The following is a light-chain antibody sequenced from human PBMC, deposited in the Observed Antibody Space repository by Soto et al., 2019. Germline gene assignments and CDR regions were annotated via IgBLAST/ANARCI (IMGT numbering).Light chain of an antibody. CDR3: QQSYSTLGA. CDR2: AAS. Sequence: DIQMTQSPSSLSASVGDRVTITCRASQSISSYLNWYQQKPGKAPKLLIYAASSLQSGVPSRFSGSGSGTYFTLTIRSLQPEDFATYYCQQSYSTLGAFGQGTKVEIK. V-gene: IGKV1-39*01. J-gene: IGKJ1*01. CDR1: QSISSY.